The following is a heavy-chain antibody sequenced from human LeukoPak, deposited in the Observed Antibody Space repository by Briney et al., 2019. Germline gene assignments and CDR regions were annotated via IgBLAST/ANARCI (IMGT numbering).Heavy chain of an antibody. D-gene: IGHD3-10*01. Sequence: SETLSLTCTVSGGSISSYYWSWIRQPPGKGLEWIGYIYYSGSTNYNPSLKSRVTISVDTSKNQFSLKLSSVTAADTAVYYCASERNYYGSEGWFDPWGQGTLVTVSS. CDR3: ASERNYYGSEGWFDP. CDR2: IYYSGST. J-gene: IGHJ5*02. CDR1: GGSISSYY. V-gene: IGHV4-59*01.